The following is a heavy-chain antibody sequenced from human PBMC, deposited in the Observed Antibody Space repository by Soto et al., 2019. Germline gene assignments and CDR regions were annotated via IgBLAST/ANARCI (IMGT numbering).Heavy chain of an antibody. CDR1: GFTFRTYG. CDR2: ISSSGSFI. V-gene: IGHV3-21*01. CDR3: AREPEGIAAALDY. J-gene: IGHJ4*02. Sequence: GGSLRICCAASGFTFRTYGMNWVRRGPGGGLEWVASISSSGSFIYYADSVKGRFTISRGDAEKSLYLQMNSLRAEDTALYYCAREPEGIAAALDYWGRGTLVTVSS. D-gene: IGHD6-13*01.